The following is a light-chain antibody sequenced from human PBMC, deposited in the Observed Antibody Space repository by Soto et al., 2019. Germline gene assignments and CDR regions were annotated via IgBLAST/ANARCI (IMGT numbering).Light chain of an antibody. J-gene: IGKJ4*01. V-gene: IGKV1-39*01. CDR3: QHSYNTPLT. Sequence: DIQMTQSPSSLSASLGDRVTLTCRASESISTHLKWFKQKPGTAPKFLIYSTSGLQSGVPSRFSGSGSGTDFTLTISSLQPEDFATYYCQHSYNTPLTFGGGTKVEIK. CDR1: ESISTH. CDR2: STS.